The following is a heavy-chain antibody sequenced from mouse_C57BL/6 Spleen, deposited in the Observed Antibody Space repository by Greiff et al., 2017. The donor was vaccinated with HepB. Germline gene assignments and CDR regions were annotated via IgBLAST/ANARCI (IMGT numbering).Heavy chain of an antibody. CDR2: ISYDGSN. V-gene: IGHV3-6*01. CDR1: GYSITSGYY. D-gene: IGHD2-4*01. J-gene: IGHJ2*01. CDR3: ARELRREGYFDY. Sequence: EVKLQESGPGLVKPSQSLSLTCSVTGYSITSGYYWNWIRQFPGNKLEWMGYISYDGSNNYNPSLKNRISITRDTSKNQFFLKLNSVTNEDTATYYCARELRREGYFDYWGQCTTLTVSS.